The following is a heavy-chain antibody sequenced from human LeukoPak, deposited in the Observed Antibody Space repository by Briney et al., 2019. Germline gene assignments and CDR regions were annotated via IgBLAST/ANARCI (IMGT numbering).Heavy chain of an antibody. Sequence: GGSLRLSCAASGFTVSSNYMSWVRQAPGKGLEWVSVIYSGGSTYYADSVKGRFTIPRDNSKNTLYLQMNSLKTEDTAVYYCTRDLYESSGYYLDYRGQGTLVTVSS. CDR2: IYSGGST. V-gene: IGHV3-66*01. CDR1: GFTVSSNY. D-gene: IGHD3-22*01. J-gene: IGHJ4*02. CDR3: TRDLYESSGYYLDY.